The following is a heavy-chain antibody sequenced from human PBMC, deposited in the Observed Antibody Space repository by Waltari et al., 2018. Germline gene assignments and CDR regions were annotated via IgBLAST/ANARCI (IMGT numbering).Heavy chain of an antibody. CDR2: LVPGLGTP. CDR3: ARGSKYFYYGVDV. J-gene: IGHJ6*02. V-gene: IGHV1-69*13. CDR1: GATFSSSG. D-gene: IGHD3-10*01. Sequence: QVQLVQSGPEVKRPGSSVRVSCKSSGATFSSSGFSWVRQAPRQGLEWRGGLVPGLGTPAYAQKFQGRLTITADDSTSTAYMELNTLTSDDTAVYYCARGSKYFYYGVDVWGQGTTVTVSS.